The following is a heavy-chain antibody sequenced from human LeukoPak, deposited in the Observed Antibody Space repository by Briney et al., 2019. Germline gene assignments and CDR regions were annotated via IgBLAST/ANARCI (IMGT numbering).Heavy chain of an antibody. J-gene: IGHJ4*02. V-gene: IGHV1-2*02. D-gene: IGHD6-19*01. CDR2: INPNTGDT. CDR1: GYTFTGYY. Sequence: ASVKVSCKASGYTFTGYYMHWVRQAPGQGLEWLGWINPNTGDTNYAQKFQGRVTMTRDTAITTAYMDLSRLTSDDTAVYYCASYPRYSSSPPFDYWGQGTLVTASS. CDR3: ASYPRYSSSPPFDY.